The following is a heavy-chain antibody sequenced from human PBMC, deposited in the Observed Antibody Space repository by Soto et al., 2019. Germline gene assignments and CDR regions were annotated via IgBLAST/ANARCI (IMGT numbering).Heavy chain of an antibody. CDR3: ARVHVMVVAGSTFDY. Sequence: SETLSLTCTVSGYSISSGSYLAWIRQPPGKGPEWIAGIYHGGTTFYNPSLKSRITISVDTSNNQFSLKLTSVTAADTAVYYCARVHVMVVAGSTFDYWGHGTLVTVS. V-gene: IGHV4-38-2*02. CDR1: GYSISSGSY. D-gene: IGHD6-19*01. J-gene: IGHJ4*01. CDR2: IYHGGTT.